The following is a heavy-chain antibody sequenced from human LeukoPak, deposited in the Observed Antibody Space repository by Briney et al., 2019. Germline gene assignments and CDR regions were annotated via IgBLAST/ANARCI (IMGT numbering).Heavy chain of an antibody. D-gene: IGHD5-24*01. CDR2: IYYTRST. CDR3: AGRLWRRDGYNLSAFDI. V-gene: IGHV4-59*01. J-gene: IGHJ3*02. Sequence: KSSETLSLTCTVSGGSISSYYWSWLRQPPGKGLEWIGYIYYTRSTHYNPSLKSRVTISVDTSKNQFSLKLSSVTAADTAVYYCAGRLWRRDGYNLSAFDIWGQGTMVTVSS. CDR1: GGSISSYY.